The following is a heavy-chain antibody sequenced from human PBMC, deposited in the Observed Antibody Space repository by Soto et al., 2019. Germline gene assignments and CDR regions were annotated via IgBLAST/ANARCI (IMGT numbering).Heavy chain of an antibody. CDR1: GGSISSGDYY. CDR3: AREMDSSGYNNFDY. D-gene: IGHD3-22*01. CDR2: IYYSGST. V-gene: IGHV4-30-4*01. Sequence: PSETLSLTCIVSGGSISSGDYYWSWIRQPPGKGLEWIGYIYYSGSTYYNPSLKSRVTISVDTSKNQFSLKLSSVAAADTAVYYCAREMDSSGYNNFDYWGQGTLVTVSS. J-gene: IGHJ4*02.